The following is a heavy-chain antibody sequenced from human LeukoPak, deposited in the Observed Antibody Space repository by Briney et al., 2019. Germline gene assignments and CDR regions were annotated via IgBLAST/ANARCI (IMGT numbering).Heavy chain of an antibody. CDR2: IYYSGST. Sequence: PSETLSLTCTVSGGSISSYYWSWIRQPPGKGLEWIGYIYYSGSTNYNPSLNSRITMSVDTPNNQFSLRLTSVTAADTAVYYCARLHALGAEEFDPWGQGALVTVSS. D-gene: IGHD3-16*01. V-gene: IGHV4-59*12. CDR1: GGSISSYY. CDR3: ARLHALGAEEFDP. J-gene: IGHJ5*02.